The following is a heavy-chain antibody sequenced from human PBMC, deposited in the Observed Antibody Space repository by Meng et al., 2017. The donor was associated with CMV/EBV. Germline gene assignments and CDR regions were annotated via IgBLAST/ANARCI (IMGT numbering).Heavy chain of an antibody. Sequence: GESLKISCAASGFTFSSYSMNWVRQAPGKGLEWVSSISSSSSYIYYADSVKGRFTISRDNAKNSLYLQMNSLRAEDTAVYYCARGFLRAEYYYGMDVWGQGTTVTVSS. D-gene: IGHD2/OR15-2a*01. V-gene: IGHV3-21*04. CDR3: ARGFLRAEYYYGMDV. J-gene: IGHJ6*02. CDR2: ISSSSSYI. CDR1: GFTFSSYS.